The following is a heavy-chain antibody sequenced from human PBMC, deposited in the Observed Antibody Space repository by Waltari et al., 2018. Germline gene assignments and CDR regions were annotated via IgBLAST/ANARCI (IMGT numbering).Heavy chain of an antibody. D-gene: IGHD6-13*01. CDR1: GLTVSSNY. J-gene: IGHJ3*02. V-gene: IGHV3-53*01. CDR2: MYSGGTT. CDR3: ARSIIADVADDAFDI. Sequence: EVQLVESGGGLIQPGGSLRLACAASGLTVSSNYMSWVRQAPGKGLEWVSVMYSGGTTYYADSVRGRFSISRDNSKNTLYLQMSRLRAEDTAVYYCARSIIADVADDAFDIWGQGTMVTVSS.